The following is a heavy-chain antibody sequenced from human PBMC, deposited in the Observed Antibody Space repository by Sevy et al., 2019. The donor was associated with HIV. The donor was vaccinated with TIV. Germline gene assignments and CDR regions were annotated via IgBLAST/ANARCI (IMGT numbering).Heavy chain of an antibody. CDR3: ARVGSSGWTP. CDR2: ISAYNGKT. V-gene: IGHV1-18*01. D-gene: IGHD6-19*01. J-gene: IGHJ4*02. Sequence: GPVKVSCKASGYTFSNYGISWVRQAPGQGLEWMGWISAYNGKTNYTEKLQGRVTMTTDTSTSTGYMELRSLRSDDTAVYFCARVGSSGWTPWGQGTLVTVSS. CDR1: GYTFSNYG.